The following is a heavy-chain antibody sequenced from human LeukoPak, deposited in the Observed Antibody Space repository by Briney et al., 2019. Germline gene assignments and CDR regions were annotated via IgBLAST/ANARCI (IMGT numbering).Heavy chain of an antibody. V-gene: IGHV3-23*01. D-gene: IGHD3-16*02. CDR3: AATKIWGSYRNPR. CDR2: ISGSGGST. CDR1: GFTFSSYA. J-gene: IGHJ4*02. Sequence: GGSLRLSCAASGFTFSSYAMSWVRQAPGKGLEWVSAISGSGGSTYYADSVKGRFTISRDNAKNSLYLQVNSLRAEDTAVYYCAATKIWGSYRNPRWGQGTLVTVSS.